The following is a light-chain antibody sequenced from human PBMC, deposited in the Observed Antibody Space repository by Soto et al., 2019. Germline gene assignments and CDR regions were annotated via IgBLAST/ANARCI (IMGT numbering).Light chain of an antibody. CDR3: QHYDNLVT. V-gene: IGKV1-33*01. CDR1: QDIRKF. Sequence: DIQMTQSPSSLSASVGDRVTITCQASQDIRKFLNWYQQKPGKAPKLLINDASNLETGVPSRFSGRVSGTDFTFTINSLQPEDIATYYCQHYDNLVTFGPGTTVDIK. CDR2: DAS. J-gene: IGKJ3*01.